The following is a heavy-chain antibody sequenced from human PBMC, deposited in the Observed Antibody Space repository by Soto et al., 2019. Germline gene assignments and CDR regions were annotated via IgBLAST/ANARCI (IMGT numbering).Heavy chain of an antibody. Sequence: PGGSLRLSCAASGFTFSSYAMHWVRQAPGKGLEWVAVISYDGSNKYYADSVKGRFTISRDNSKNTLYLQMNSLRAEDTAVYYCARDKRWFGELFYYGVDVWGQGTTVTVSS. CDR1: GFTFSSYA. CDR2: ISYDGSNK. CDR3: ARDKRWFGELFYYGVDV. V-gene: IGHV3-30-3*01. J-gene: IGHJ6*02. D-gene: IGHD3-10*01.